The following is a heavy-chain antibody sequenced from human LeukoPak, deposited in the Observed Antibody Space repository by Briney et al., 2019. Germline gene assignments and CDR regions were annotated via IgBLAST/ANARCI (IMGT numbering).Heavy chain of an antibody. CDR1: GGSISSGDYY. CDR2: IYYSGST. D-gene: IGHD5-12*01. J-gene: IGHJ6*03. V-gene: IGHV4-30-4*08. Sequence: PSETLSLTCTVSGGSISSGDYYWSWIRQPPGKGLEWIGYIYYSGSTYYNPSLKSRVTISVDTSKNQFSLKLSSVTAADTAVYYCARVQRSGYDPYYMDVWGKGTTVTVSS. CDR3: ARVQRSGYDPYYMDV.